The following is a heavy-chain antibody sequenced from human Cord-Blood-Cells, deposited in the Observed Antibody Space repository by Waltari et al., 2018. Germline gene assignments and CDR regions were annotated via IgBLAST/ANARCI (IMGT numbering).Heavy chain of an antibody. J-gene: IGHJ5*02. V-gene: IGHV4-39*01. CDR3: ARRLQYMYVPYNWFDP. D-gene: IGHD2-8*01. CDR2: IYYSGST. Sequence: QLQLQESGPGLVKPSETLSLTCTVSGGSISSSSYYWGWIRQPPGKGLKWIGSIYYSGSTYYNPALKSRVTISVDTAKSQFSLKLSSVTAADTAVYYCARRLQYMYVPYNWFDPWGQGTLVTVSS. CDR1: GGSISSSSYY.